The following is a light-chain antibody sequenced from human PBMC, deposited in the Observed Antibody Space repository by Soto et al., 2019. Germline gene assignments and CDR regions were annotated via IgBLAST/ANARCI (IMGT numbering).Light chain of an antibody. J-gene: IGLJ3*02. V-gene: IGLV2-23*01. CDR1: SSDVGSYNL. CDR2: VGN. Sequence: QSVLTQPASVSGSPGQSITISCTGTSSDVGSYNLVSWYQQHPGKAPKLMIYVGNKRPSGVSDRFFDSKSGITASLTISGLQAEDEADYYCCSYAGSSTWVFGGGTKLTVL. CDR3: CSYAGSSTWV.